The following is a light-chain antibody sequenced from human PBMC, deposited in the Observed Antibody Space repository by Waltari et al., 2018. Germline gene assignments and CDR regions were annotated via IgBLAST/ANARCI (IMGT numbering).Light chain of an antibody. Sequence: QSALTQPASVSGSPGQSITIPCTGTGSDVGGYNYVSWYQQHPGKAPKLMIYDVINRPSGVSHRFSGSKSGNTASLTISGLQADDEADYYCSSYTGSITLVFGSGTKVTVL. J-gene: IGLJ1*01. V-gene: IGLV2-14*03. CDR3: SSYTGSITLV. CDR1: GSDVGGYNY. CDR2: DVI.